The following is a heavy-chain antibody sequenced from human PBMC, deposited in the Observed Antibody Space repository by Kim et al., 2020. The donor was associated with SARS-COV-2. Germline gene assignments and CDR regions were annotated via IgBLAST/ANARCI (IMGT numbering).Heavy chain of an antibody. CDR2: IYYSGST. Sequence: SETLSLTCTVSGGSISSYYWSWIRQPPGKGLEWIGYIYYSGSTNYNPSLKSRVTISVDTSKNQFSLKLSSVTAADTAVYYCARENEPGIAAAGGFDPWGQGTLVTVSS. CDR3: ARENEPGIAAAGGFDP. V-gene: IGHV4-59*01. D-gene: IGHD6-13*01. J-gene: IGHJ5*02. CDR1: GGSISSYY.